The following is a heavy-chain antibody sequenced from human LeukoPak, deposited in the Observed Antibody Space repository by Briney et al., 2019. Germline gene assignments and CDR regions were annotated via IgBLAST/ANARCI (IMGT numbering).Heavy chain of an antibody. CDR1: GGSISSGDYY. V-gene: IGHV4-30-4*01. Sequence: SQTLSLTCTVSGGSISSGDYYWSWVRQPPGKGLEWIGYIYYSGSTYYNPSLKSRVTISVDTSKNQFSLKLSSVTAADTAVYYCPRDNGSGWFKTFDYWGQGTLVTVSS. J-gene: IGHJ4*02. CDR2: IYYSGST. CDR3: PRDNGSGWFKTFDY. D-gene: IGHD6-19*01.